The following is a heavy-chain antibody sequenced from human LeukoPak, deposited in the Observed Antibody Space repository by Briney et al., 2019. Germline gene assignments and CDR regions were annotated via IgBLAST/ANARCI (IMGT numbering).Heavy chain of an antibody. Sequence: PSETLSLTCTVSGGSISSYYWSWIRQPPGKGLEWIGYIYYSGSTYYNPSLKSRVTISVDRSKNQFSLKLSSVTAADTAVYYCAREDTLNWFDPWGQGTLVTVSS. CDR1: GGSISSYY. CDR2: IYYSGST. D-gene: IGHD5-18*01. J-gene: IGHJ5*02. V-gene: IGHV4-59*12. CDR3: AREDTLNWFDP.